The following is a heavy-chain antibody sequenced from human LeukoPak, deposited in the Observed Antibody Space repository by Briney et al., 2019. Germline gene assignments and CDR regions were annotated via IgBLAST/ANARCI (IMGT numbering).Heavy chain of an antibody. CDR1: GFTFSSYW. D-gene: IGHD6-19*01. J-gene: IGHJ5*02. CDR2: INHNGNVN. Sequence: GGSLRLSCAASGFTFSSYWMNWARQAPGKGLEWVASINHNGNVNYYVDSVKGRFTISRDNAKNSLYLQMSSLRAEDTAVYYCCPRRLVISTWGQGTLVTVSS. V-gene: IGHV3-7*01. CDR3: CPRRLVIST.